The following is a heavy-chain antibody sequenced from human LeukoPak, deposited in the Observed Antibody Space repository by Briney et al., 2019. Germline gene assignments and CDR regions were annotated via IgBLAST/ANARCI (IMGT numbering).Heavy chain of an antibody. V-gene: IGHV3-48*03. Sequence: GGSLRLSCAASGFTFSSYEMNWVRQAPGKGLEWVSYISSSGSTIYYADSVKGRFTISRDNAKNSLYLQMNRLRAEDTAVCYCAELGITMIGGVWGKGTTVTISS. D-gene: IGHD3-10*02. CDR3: AELGITMIGGV. CDR1: GFTFSSYE. J-gene: IGHJ6*04. CDR2: ISSSGSTI.